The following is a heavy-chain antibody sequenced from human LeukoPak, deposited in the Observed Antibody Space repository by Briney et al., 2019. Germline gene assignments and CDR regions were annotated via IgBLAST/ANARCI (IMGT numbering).Heavy chain of an antibody. CDR1: GFTFSSYW. Sequence: GGSLRLSCAASGFTFSSYWMHWVRQAPGKGLVWVSRINSDGSSASYADSVKGRFTISRDNAKNTLYLQMNSLRAEDTAVYYCARGDIVVVPAAIVDYWGQGTLVTVSS. D-gene: IGHD2-2*02. V-gene: IGHV3-74*01. J-gene: IGHJ4*02. CDR3: ARGDIVVVPAAIVDY. CDR2: INSDGSSA.